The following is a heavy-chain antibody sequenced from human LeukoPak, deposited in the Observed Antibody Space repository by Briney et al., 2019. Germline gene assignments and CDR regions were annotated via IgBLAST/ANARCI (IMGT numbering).Heavy chain of an antibody. Sequence: ASVKVSCKASGSTFTSYAMHWVRRAPGQRLGWMGWINAGNGNTKYSQKFQGRVTITRDTSASTAYMELSSLRSEDTAVYYCARSGSSSLGYFDYWGQGTLVTVSS. CDR2: INAGNGNT. D-gene: IGHD6-13*01. J-gene: IGHJ4*02. CDR3: ARSGSSSLGYFDY. V-gene: IGHV1-3*01. CDR1: GSTFTSYA.